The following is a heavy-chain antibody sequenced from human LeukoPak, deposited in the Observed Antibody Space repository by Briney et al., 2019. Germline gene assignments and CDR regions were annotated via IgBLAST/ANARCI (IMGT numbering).Heavy chain of an antibody. CDR1: GFTFSNYA. Sequence: GGSLRLSCAASGFTFSNYAMSWVRQVPGKGLEWVSAFSGSGGSTYYAGSVKGRFTISRDNSKNTLYLQMNSLRAEDTAVYYCAKSSPPPLSYWGQGTLVTVSS. J-gene: IGHJ4*02. CDR2: FSGSGGST. CDR3: AKSSPPPLSY. V-gene: IGHV3-23*01.